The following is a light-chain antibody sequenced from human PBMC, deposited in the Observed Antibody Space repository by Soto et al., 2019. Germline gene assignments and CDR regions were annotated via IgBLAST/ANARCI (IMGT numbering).Light chain of an antibody. CDR2: DNN. V-gene: IGLV1-40*01. CDR1: ISDIGSGYN. J-gene: IGLJ7*01. Sequence: QSVLTQPPSVSGAPGQRVTISCSGSISDIGSGYNVHWYQQLPGTAPKLLIYDNNNRPSGVPDRFSGSKSGTSASLAITWLQAEDEADYYCATWDDSLNAAVFGGGTQLTVL. CDR3: ATWDDSLNAAV.